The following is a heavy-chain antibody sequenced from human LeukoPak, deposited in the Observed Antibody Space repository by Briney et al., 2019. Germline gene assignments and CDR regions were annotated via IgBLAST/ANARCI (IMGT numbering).Heavy chain of an antibody. V-gene: IGHV3-7*01. CDR2: IKQGGNEM. CDR3: ARVGAWELQRVFDY. Sequence: PGGPLRLSCAASGFTFRDYWMTWVRQVPGKGLEWVANIKQGGNEMYYVDSVKGRFTISRDNAQNSLYLQMNSLRIEDTAVYYCARVGAWELQRVFDYWGQGAQVTVSS. J-gene: IGHJ4*02. CDR1: GFTFRDYW. D-gene: IGHD1-26*01.